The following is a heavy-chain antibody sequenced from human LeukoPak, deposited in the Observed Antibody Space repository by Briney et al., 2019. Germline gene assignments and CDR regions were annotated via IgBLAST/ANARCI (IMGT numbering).Heavy chain of an antibody. J-gene: IGHJ4*02. CDR2: IYTSGST. Sequence: SSETLSLTCTGSGGSISSYYWSWIRQPAGKGLEWIGRIYTSGSTNYNPSLKSRVTMSVDTSKNQFSLKLSSVTAADTAVYYCAIVKSIAATLTEYYFDYWGQGTLVTVSS. V-gene: IGHV4-4*07. D-gene: IGHD6-6*01. CDR3: AIVKSIAATLTEYYFDY. CDR1: GGSISSYY.